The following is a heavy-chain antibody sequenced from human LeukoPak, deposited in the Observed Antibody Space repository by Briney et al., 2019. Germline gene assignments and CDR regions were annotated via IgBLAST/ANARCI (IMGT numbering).Heavy chain of an antibody. CDR1: GFTLSSYS. D-gene: IGHD5-24*01. V-gene: IGHV3-48*04. CDR2: SSGSSGTI. J-gene: IGHJ4*02. Sequence: SGGSLRLSCAASGFTLSSYSMNWGRQAPGKGLEWVSYSSGSSGTIRYADSVKGRFTISRDNAKNSLYLQMNSLRAEDTAVYYCARVGRDGYSSDFDSWGQGTLVTVSS. CDR3: ARVGRDGYSSDFDS.